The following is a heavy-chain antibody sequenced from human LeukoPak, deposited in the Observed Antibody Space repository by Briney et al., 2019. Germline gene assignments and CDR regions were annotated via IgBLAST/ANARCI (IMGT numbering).Heavy chain of an antibody. V-gene: IGHV1-18*01. CDR3: ARDKSITIFGVVSPGGY. J-gene: IGHJ4*02. Sequence: ASVKVSCKASGYTFTSYGISWVRQAPRQGLEWMGWISAYNGNTNYAQKLQGRVTMTTDTSTSTAYMELRSLGSDDTAVYYCARDKSITIFGVVSPGGYWGQGTLVTVSS. CDR2: ISAYNGNT. CDR1: GYTFTSYG. D-gene: IGHD3-3*01.